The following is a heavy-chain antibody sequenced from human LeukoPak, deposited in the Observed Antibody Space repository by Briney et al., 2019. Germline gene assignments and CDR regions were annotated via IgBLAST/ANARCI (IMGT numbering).Heavy chain of an antibody. CDR2: ISSGGSTI. V-gene: IGHV3-11*01. CDR1: GFTFSDYY. J-gene: IGHJ4*02. D-gene: IGHD3-22*01. Sequence: GGSLRLSCAASGFTFSDYYMSWIRQAPGKGLEWVSYISSGGSTIYYADSVKGRFTISRDNAKNSLYLQMNSLRAEDTAVYYCARAIRTYYYDSSGYGDTWGQGTLVTVSS. CDR3: ARAIRTYYYDSSGYGDT.